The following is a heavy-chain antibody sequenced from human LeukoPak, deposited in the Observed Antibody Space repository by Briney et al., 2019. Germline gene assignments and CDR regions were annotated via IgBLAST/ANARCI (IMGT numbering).Heavy chain of an antibody. V-gene: IGHV3-48*03. CDR3: ARAPGYQFLTN. J-gene: IGHJ4*02. D-gene: IGHD6-13*01. CDR2: ISSSGSTI. CDR1: GFTFSSYE. Sequence: GGSLRLSCAASGFTFSSYEMNWVRQAPGKGLEWVSYISSSGSTIYYADSVKGRFSISRDDAKNSLYLQMNNLRAEDTAIYYRARAPGYQFLTNWGQGTLVTVSS.